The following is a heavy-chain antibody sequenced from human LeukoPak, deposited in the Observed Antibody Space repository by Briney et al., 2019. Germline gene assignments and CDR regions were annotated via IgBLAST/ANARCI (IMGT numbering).Heavy chain of an antibody. CDR2: IYYSGST. V-gene: IGHV4-39*07. D-gene: IGHD3-3*01. CDR3: ARGWGGYYGKNWFDP. Sequence: PSETLSLTCTVSGGSISSSSYYWGWIRQPPGKGLEWIGSIYYSGSTYYNPSLKSRVTISVDTSKNQFSLKLSSVTAADTAVYYCARGWGGYYGKNWFDPWGQGTLVTVSS. J-gene: IGHJ5*02. CDR1: GGSISSSSYY.